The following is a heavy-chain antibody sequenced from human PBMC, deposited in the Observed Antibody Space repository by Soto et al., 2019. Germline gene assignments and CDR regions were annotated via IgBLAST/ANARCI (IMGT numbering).Heavy chain of an antibody. CDR1: GGSISGYY. Sequence: QVQLQESGPGLVKPSETLSLTCNVSGGSISGYYWSWIRQPPGKRLEWIGYIYHTGSTNYNPSLKSRVTISLDTSKTQCSLKLNSVTAADTAVYYCARVLGKNWFDSWGQGTLVTVSS. D-gene: IGHD7-27*01. CDR2: IYHTGST. J-gene: IGHJ5*01. V-gene: IGHV4-59*01. CDR3: ARVLGKNWFDS.